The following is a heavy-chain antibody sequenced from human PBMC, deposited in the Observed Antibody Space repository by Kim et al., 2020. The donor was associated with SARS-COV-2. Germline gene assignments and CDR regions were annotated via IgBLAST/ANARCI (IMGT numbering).Heavy chain of an antibody. J-gene: IGHJ5*02. CDR1: GGSISSGTYY. V-gene: IGHV4-39*02. CDR3: ARLGGGSCYSCGWFDP. D-gene: IGHD2-15*01. CDR2: IYYSGST. Sequence: SETLSLTCTVSGGSISSGTYYWGWIRQPPGKGLEWIGGIYYSGSTYYNPSLKSRVTISVDTSKNHFSLKLSSVTAADTAVYHCARLGGGSCYSCGWFDPWGQGTLVTVSS.